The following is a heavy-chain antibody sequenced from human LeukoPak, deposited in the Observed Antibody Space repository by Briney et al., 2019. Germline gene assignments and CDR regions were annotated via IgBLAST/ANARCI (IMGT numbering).Heavy chain of an antibody. D-gene: IGHD2-2*01. CDR3: ARERGYCSSTSCHPGAFDI. Sequence: GGSLRLSCAASGFTFSSYAMHWVRQAPGKGLEWVAVISYDGSNKHYADSVKGRFTISRDNSKNTLYLQMNSMRAEDTAVYYCARERGYCSSTSCHPGAFDIWGQGTMVTVSS. J-gene: IGHJ3*02. V-gene: IGHV3-30-3*01. CDR2: ISYDGSNK. CDR1: GFTFSSYA.